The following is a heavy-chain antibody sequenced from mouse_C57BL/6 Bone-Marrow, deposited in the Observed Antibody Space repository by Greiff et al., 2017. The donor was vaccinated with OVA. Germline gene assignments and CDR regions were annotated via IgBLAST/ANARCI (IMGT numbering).Heavy chain of an antibody. J-gene: IGHJ3*01. CDR3: ARDRDYYGSSYWFAY. D-gene: IGHD1-1*01. CDR1: GYSITSGYY. Sequence: EVQLQESGPGLVKPSQSLSLTCSVTGYSITSGYYWNWIRQFPGNKLECMGYISYDGSNNYNPSLKNRISITRDTSKNQFFLKLNSVTTEDTATYYCARDRDYYGSSYWFAYWGQGTLVTVSA. V-gene: IGHV3-6*01. CDR2: ISYDGSN.